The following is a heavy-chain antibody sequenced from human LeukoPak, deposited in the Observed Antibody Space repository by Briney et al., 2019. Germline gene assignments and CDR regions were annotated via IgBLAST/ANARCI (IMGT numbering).Heavy chain of an antibody. J-gene: IGHJ5*02. D-gene: IGHD3-10*01. CDR3: ARVYYGSGSS. CDR2: ITPDGSDK. CDR1: GFTFRSYW. Sequence: GGSLRLSCAVSGFTFRSYWMGWVRQTPGKGLEWVANITPDGSDKYYVVSVKGRFTISRDNAKNSLYLQMNSLRAEDTAVYYCARVYYGSGSSWGQGTLVTVSS. V-gene: IGHV3-7*03.